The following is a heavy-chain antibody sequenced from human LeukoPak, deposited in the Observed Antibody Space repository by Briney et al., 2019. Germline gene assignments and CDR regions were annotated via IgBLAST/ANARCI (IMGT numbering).Heavy chain of an antibody. V-gene: IGHV1-18*01. CDR2: ISAYNGNT. D-gene: IGHD3-9*01. CDR1: GYTFTSYG. Sequence: ASVKVSCKASGYTFTSYGISWVRQAPGRGLEWMGWISAYNGNTNYAQKLQGRVTMTTDTSTSTAYMELRSLRSDDTAVYYCARSTTPDYDILTGYYLGNARNAFDIWGQGTMVTVSS. J-gene: IGHJ3*02. CDR3: ARSTTPDYDILTGYYLGNARNAFDI.